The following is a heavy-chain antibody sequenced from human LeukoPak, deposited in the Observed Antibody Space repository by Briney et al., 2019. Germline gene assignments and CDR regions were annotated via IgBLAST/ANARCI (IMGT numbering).Heavy chain of an antibody. Sequence: GRSLRLSCAASGFTFSSYGMHWVRQAPGKGLEWVAVIWYDGSNKYYADSVKGRFTISRDNSKNTLYLQMNSLRAEDTAVYYCARSLSDDYGDYVGAFDIWGQGTMVTVSS. CDR1: GFTFSSYG. CDR2: IWYDGSNK. J-gene: IGHJ3*02. D-gene: IGHD4-17*01. CDR3: ARSLSDDYGDYVGAFDI. V-gene: IGHV3-33*01.